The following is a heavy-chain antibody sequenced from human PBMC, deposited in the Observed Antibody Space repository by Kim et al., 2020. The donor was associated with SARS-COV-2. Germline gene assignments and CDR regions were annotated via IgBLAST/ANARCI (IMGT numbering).Heavy chain of an antibody. V-gene: IGHV3-11*03. Sequence: DSVKGRFTISRDNAKNSLYLQMNSLRAEDTAVYYCAVYRLHSSYPGHFDYWGQGTLVTVSS. CDR3: AVYRLHSSYPGHFDY. J-gene: IGHJ4*02. D-gene: IGHD6-6*01.